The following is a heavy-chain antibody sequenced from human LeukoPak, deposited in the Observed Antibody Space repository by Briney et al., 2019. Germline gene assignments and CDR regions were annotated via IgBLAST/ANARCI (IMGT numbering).Heavy chain of an antibody. Sequence: SETLSLTYTVSGGSISSGGYYWRWIRQHPGKGLEWIGYIYYSGSTYYNPSLKSRVTISVDTSKNQFSLKLSSVTAADTAVYYCARDRVDSSEYYYYYYGMDVWGQGTTVTVSS. CDR1: GGSISSGGYY. D-gene: IGHD6-19*01. CDR3: ARDRVDSSEYYYYYYGMDV. J-gene: IGHJ6*02. V-gene: IGHV4-31*03. CDR2: IYYSGST.